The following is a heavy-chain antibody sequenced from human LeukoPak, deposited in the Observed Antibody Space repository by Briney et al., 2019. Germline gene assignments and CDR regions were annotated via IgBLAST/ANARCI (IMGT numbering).Heavy chain of an antibody. D-gene: IGHD4-23*01. CDR3: ARDPALEGTEDYRDFGGVESVDAFDV. J-gene: IGHJ3*01. CDR2: INPSGGTT. CDR1: GYTFTSYY. V-gene: IGHV1-46*01. Sequence: ASVKVSCKASGYTFTSYYMHWVRQAPGQGLEWMGIINPSGGTTSYAQKFQGRVTMTRDTSTGTAYMELSSLTSDDTTMYYCARDPALEGTEDYRDFGGVESVDAFDVWGQGTMVTVSS.